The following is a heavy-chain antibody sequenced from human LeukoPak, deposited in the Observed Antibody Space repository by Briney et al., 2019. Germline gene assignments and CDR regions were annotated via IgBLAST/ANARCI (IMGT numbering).Heavy chain of an antibody. Sequence: SETLSLTCTVSGGSISSGSYYWSWIRQPAGKGLEWIGRIYTSGSTNYNPSLKSRVTISADTSKNQFSLKLSSVTAADTAVYYCARSTQSDYYYYYMDVWGKGTTVTISS. CDR3: ARSTQSDYYYYYMDV. CDR2: IYTSGST. CDR1: GGSISSGSYY. V-gene: IGHV4-61*02. D-gene: IGHD2-15*01. J-gene: IGHJ6*03.